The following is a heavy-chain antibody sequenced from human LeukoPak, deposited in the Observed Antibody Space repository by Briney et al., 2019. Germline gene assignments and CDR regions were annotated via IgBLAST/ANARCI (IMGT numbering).Heavy chain of an antibody. CDR1: GFTFSDFA. CDR3: AKGGAAYSYDY. Sequence: QTGGSLRLSCAASGFTFSDFALRWVRQAPGKGLEWVSGITGNGDNAFYADSVKGRFTTSRDNSKNTLFLQMISLRAEDTAVYYCAKGGAAYSYDYWGQGTLVIVSS. D-gene: IGHD2-21*01. J-gene: IGHJ4*02. CDR2: ITGNGDNA. V-gene: IGHV3-23*01.